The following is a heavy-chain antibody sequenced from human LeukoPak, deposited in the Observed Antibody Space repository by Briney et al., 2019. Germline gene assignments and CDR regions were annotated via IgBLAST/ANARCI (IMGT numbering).Heavy chain of an antibody. CDR3: ARENPSGYYNRPIDY. CDR2: IYYSGSI. CDR1: GASISSYY. V-gene: IGHV4-59*01. Sequence: ASETLSLTCTVSGASISSYYWSWIRQPPGKGLEWIGDIYYSGSIKYNPSLKSRVTMSVDTSKNQFSLKLSSVTAADTTIYYCARENPSGYYNRPIDYWGQGTLVTVSS. J-gene: IGHJ4*02. D-gene: IGHD3-22*01.